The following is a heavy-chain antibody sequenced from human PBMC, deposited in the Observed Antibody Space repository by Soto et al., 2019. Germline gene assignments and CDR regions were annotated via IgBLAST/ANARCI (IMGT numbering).Heavy chain of an antibody. D-gene: IGHD6-6*01. V-gene: IGHV3-23*01. CDR1: GFTFSSYA. Sequence: EVQLLESGGGLVQPGGSLRLSCAASGFTFSSYAMSWVRQAPGKGLEWVSAISGSGGSTYYADSVKGRFTISRDNSKNPLYLQMNSLRAEDPAVYYWAKIKNGAAPFGYWGQGTLVTVSS. J-gene: IGHJ4*02. CDR2: ISGSGGST. CDR3: AKIKNGAAPFGY.